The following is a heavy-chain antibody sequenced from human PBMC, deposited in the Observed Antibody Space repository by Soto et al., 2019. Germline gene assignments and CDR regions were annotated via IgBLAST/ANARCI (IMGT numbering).Heavy chain of an antibody. D-gene: IGHD1-26*01. CDR3: VRDGGRYGPDY. J-gene: IGHJ4*02. CDR1: GGSMSRSGYS. V-gene: IGHV4-30-2*01. Sequence: SETLSLTCAGSGGSMSRSGYSWSWIRQPPGKGLEWIGYIYHSGSTYYNPSLKSRVTISVDRSKNQFSLKLSSVTAADTAVYYCVRDGGRYGPDYWGQGTLVTVSS. CDR2: IYHSGST.